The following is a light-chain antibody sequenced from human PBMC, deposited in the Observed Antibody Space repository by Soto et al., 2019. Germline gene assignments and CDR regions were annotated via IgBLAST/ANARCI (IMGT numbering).Light chain of an antibody. CDR3: QQCSDWLLFP. CDR2: GAS. CDR1: QSVSSD. J-gene: IGKJ5*01. V-gene: IGKV3-15*01. Sequence: EIVMTQSPATLSVSPGERVTLSCRASQSVSSDLAWYQHKPGQPPRLLIYGASTRATGIPARFSGSGSGTEFTLTISSLQSEEFAVYFCQQCSDWLLFPFGQGPRLEIK.